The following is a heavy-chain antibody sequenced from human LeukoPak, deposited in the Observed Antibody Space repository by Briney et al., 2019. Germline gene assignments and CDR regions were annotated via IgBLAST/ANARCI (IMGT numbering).Heavy chain of an antibody. J-gene: IGHJ4*02. D-gene: IGHD6-13*01. CDR2: IYYSGTT. CDR3: ARGVYIAAAQYGY. Sequence: SETLSLTCTVSGGSISSYYWSWIRQPPGKGLEWIGYIYYSGTTNYNPSLKSRVTISVDTSKNQFSLKLSSVTAAVTAVYYCARGVYIAAAQYGYWGQGTLVTVSS. CDR1: GGSISSYY. V-gene: IGHV4-59*01.